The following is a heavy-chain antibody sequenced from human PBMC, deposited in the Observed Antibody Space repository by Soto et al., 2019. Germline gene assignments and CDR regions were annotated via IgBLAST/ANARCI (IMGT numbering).Heavy chain of an antibody. CDR2: INPNSGGT. V-gene: IGHV1-2*04. CDR3: ARGSLSSGTSYYYYMDV. CDR1: GYTITGYY. D-gene: IGHD3-3*01. J-gene: IGHJ6*03. Sequence: ASVKVSCKASGYTITGYYMHWVRQAPGQGLEWMGWINPNSGGTSYAQKFQGWVTMTRDTSISTAYMELSRLRSDDTAVYYCARGSLSSGTSYYYYMDVWGKGTTVTVSS.